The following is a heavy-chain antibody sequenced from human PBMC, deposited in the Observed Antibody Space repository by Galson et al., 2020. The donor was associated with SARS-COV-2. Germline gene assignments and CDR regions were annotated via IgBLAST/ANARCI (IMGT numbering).Heavy chain of an antibody. D-gene: IGHD4-4*01. V-gene: IGHV5-51*01. CDR2: IFPGDSDT. CDR1: VYSFSSYW. Sequence: GESLKISCTGSVYSFSSYWIGWVRQMPGKGLEWMGFIFPGDSDTRYNPSFQGQVTISADKSITTVYLQWSRLKASDTAMYYCARLNSTYYYAMDVWGQGTMVTVSS. J-gene: IGHJ6*02. CDR3: ARLNSTYYYAMDV.